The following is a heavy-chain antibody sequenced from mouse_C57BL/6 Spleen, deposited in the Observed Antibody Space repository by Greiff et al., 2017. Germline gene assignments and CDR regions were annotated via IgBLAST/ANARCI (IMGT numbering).Heavy chain of an antibody. CDR2: IFPGSGST. CDR1: GYTFTDYY. J-gene: IGHJ2*01. D-gene: IGHD1-1*01. Sequence: QVQLQQSGPELVKPGASVKISCKASGYTFTDYYINWVKQRPGQGLEWIGWIFPGSGSTYYNEKFKGKATLTVDKSSSTAYMLLSSLTSEDSAVYFGAREGVTTVVDYFDYWGQGTTLTVSS. CDR3: AREGVTTVVDYFDY. V-gene: IGHV1-75*01.